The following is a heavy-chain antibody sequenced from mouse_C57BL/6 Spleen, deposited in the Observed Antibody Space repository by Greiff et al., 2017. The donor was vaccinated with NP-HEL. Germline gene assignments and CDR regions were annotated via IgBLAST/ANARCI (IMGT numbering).Heavy chain of an antibody. J-gene: IGHJ1*03. Sequence: QVQLQQSGPELVKPGASVKISCKASGYAFSSSWMNWVKQRPGKGLEWIGRIYPGDGDTNYNGKFKGKATLTADKSSSTAYMQLSSLTSEDSAVYCCARSGSSYGYFDVWGTGTTVTVSS. D-gene: IGHD1-1*01. CDR1: GYAFSSSW. CDR3: ARSGSSYGYFDV. CDR2: IYPGDGDT. V-gene: IGHV1-82*01.